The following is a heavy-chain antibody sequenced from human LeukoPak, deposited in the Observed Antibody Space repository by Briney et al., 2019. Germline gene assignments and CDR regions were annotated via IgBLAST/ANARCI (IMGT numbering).Heavy chain of an antibody. CDR2: ISSSGSTI. V-gene: IGHV3-11*04. Sequence: PGGSLRLSCAASGFTFSDYYMSWIRQAPGKGLEWVSYISSSGSTIYYADSVKGRFTISRDNAKNSLYLQMDSLRAEDTAVYYCARALNYYYDSSGYHGYWGQGTLVTVSS. J-gene: IGHJ4*02. CDR1: GFTFSDYY. D-gene: IGHD3-22*01. CDR3: ARALNYYYDSSGYHGY.